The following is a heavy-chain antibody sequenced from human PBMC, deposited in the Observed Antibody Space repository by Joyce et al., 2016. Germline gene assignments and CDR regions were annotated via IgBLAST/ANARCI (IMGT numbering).Heavy chain of an antibody. J-gene: IGHJ4*02. CDR2: ISYEGIYK. Sequence: QVQLVESGGGVVQPGRSLRLSCAASGLTLSNYGVHWVRQAAGKGLEWVAVISYEGIYKYYADAVKGRFTISRENSKNTVFLEMNSLRAEDTAVYYCAKILTATYSSGWFLDYWGQGTLVTVSS. CDR1: GLTLSNYG. CDR3: AKILTATYSSGWFLDY. V-gene: IGHV3-30*18. D-gene: IGHD6-25*01.